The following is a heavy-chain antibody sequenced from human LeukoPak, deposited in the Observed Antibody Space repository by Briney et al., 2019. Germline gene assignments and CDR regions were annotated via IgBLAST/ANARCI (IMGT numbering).Heavy chain of an antibody. J-gene: IGHJ4*02. CDR1: GFTFSSYS. V-gene: IGHV3-23*01. CDR3: AKGSYYGSGDDY. Sequence: GGSLRLSCAASGFTFSSYSMNWVRQAPGKGLEWVSAISGSGGSTYYADSVKGRFTISRDNSKNTLYLQMNSLRAEDTAVYYCAKGSYYGSGDDYWGQGTLVTVSS. CDR2: ISGSGGST. D-gene: IGHD3-10*01.